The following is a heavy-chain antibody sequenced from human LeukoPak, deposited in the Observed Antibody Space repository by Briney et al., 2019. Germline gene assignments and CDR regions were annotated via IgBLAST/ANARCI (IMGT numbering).Heavy chain of an antibody. CDR3: ARRAAAVSDYYYYGTDV. Sequence: GSLRLSCAASGFTFSSYSMNWVRQAPGKGLEWVSSISSSSSYIYYADSVKGRFTISRDNAKNSLYLQMNSLRAEDTAVYYCARRAAAVSDYYYYGTDVWGQGTTVTVSS. CDR2: ISSSSSYI. D-gene: IGHD6-13*01. J-gene: IGHJ6*02. V-gene: IGHV3-21*01. CDR1: GFTFSSYS.